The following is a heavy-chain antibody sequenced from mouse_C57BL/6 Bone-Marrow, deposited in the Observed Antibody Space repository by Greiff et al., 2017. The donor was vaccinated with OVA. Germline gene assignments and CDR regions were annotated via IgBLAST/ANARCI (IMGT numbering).Heavy chain of an antibody. D-gene: IGHD2-5*01. CDR2: IWSDGST. V-gene: IGHV2-6-1*01. Sequence: QVQLKESGPGLVAPSQSLSITCTVSGFSLTSYGVHWVRQPPGKGLEWLVVIWSDGSTTYNSALKSRLSISKDNSKSQVFLKMISLQTDDTAMYYCARHAYYSNYGFAYWGQGTLVTVSA. CDR1: GFSLTSYG. CDR3: ARHAYYSNYGFAY. J-gene: IGHJ3*01.